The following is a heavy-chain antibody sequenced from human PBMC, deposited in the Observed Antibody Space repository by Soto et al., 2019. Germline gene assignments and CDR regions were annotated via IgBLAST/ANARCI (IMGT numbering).Heavy chain of an antibody. CDR2: TYYRSKWYN. CDR3: ARDRSFNWGYYYYYGMDV. D-gene: IGHD7-27*01. J-gene: IGHJ6*02. CDR1: GDSVSSNSAA. V-gene: IGHV6-1*01. Sequence: KQSQTLSLTCAISGDSVSSNSAAWNWIRQSPSRGLEWLGRTYYRSKWYNDYVVSVKSRITINPDTSKNQFSLQLNSVTPEDTAVYYCARDRSFNWGYYYYYGMDVWGQGTTVTVSS.